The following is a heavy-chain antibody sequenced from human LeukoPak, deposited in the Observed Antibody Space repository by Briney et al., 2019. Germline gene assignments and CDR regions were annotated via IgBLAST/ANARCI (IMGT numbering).Heavy chain of an antibody. V-gene: IGHV3-15*01. D-gene: IGHD1-26*01. CDR2: IKSKTDGGTT. CDR1: GFTFNNAW. CDR3: CTGVVGGTTD. J-gene: IGHJ4*02. Sequence: GGSLRLSCAASGFTFNNAWMTWVRQAPGKGLEWVGRIKSKTDGGTTDYAAPVKGRFSISRDDSKNTLYLQMNSLKTEDTAVYYCCTGVVGGTTDWGQGILVTISS.